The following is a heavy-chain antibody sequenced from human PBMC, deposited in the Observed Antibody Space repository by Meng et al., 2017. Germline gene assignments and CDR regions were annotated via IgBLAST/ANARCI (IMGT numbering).Heavy chain of an antibody. Sequence: GGSLRLSCAASGFTFSNAWMSWVRQAPGKGLEWAGRIKSKTDGGTTDYAAPVKGRFTISRDDSKNTLYLQMNSLKTEDTAVYYCTTRGGKVAGFLWGQGTLVTVSS. V-gene: IGHV3-15*01. D-gene: IGHD6-19*01. CDR2: IKSKTDGGTT. CDR3: TTRGGKVAGFL. J-gene: IGHJ4*02. CDR1: GFTFSNAW.